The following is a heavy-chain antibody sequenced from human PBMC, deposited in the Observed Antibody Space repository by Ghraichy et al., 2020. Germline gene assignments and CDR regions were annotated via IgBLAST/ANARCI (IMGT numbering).Heavy chain of an antibody. CDR1: GGSFSGYY. J-gene: IGHJ3*02. Sequence: SETLSLTCAVYGGSFSGYYWSWIRQPPGKGLEWIGEINHSGSTNYNPSLKSRVTISVDTSKNQFSLKLSSVTAADTAVYYCARHETLRVTLGAFDIWGQGTMVTVSS. CDR2: INHSGST. D-gene: IGHD3-10*01. V-gene: IGHV4-34*01. CDR3: ARHETLRVTLGAFDI.